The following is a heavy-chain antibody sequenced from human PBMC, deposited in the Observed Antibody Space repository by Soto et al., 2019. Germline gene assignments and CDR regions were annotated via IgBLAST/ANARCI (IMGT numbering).Heavy chain of an antibody. CDR1: GGSFSGYY. Sequence: PSETLSLTCAVYGGSFSGYYWSWIRQAPGKGLEWIGEINHSGSPNYNPSLKSRVTISVDTSKNQFSLKLSSVTAADTAVYYCARSGSYDFWSGYFRGYYGMDVWGQGTTVTVSS. CDR3: ARSGSYDFWSGYFRGYYGMDV. J-gene: IGHJ6*02. D-gene: IGHD3-3*01. V-gene: IGHV4-34*01. CDR2: INHSGSP.